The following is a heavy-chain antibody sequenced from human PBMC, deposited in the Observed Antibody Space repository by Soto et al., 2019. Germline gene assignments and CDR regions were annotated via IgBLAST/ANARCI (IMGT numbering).Heavy chain of an antibody. CDR1: GFTFSSYA. CDR2: ISYEGSNK. D-gene: IGHD1-7*01. V-gene: IGHV3-30-3*01. Sequence: QVQLVESGGGVVQPGRSLRLSCAASGFTFSSYAMHWVRQAPGKGLEWVAVISYEGSNKYYADSVKGRFTISRDNSKNTLYLQLNSLRAEDTAVYYCARVGVDNWNYPYYSYGIDVWGQGTPVTVSS. CDR3: ARVGVDNWNYPYYSYGIDV. J-gene: IGHJ6*02.